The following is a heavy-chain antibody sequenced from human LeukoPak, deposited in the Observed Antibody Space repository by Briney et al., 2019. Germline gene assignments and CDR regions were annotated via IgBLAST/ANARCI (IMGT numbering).Heavy chain of an antibody. J-gene: IGHJ5*02. CDR3: ASGRLYDYGDYVLSWFDP. CDR1: GFIFSRYS. D-gene: IGHD4-17*01. V-gene: IGHV3-21*01. Sequence: SGGSLRLSCAASGFIFSRYSINWVRQAPGKGLEWVSSISSSSSYIYYADSVKGRFTISRDNAKNSLYLQMNSLRAEDTAVYYCASGRLYDYGDYVLSWFDPWGQGTLVTVSS. CDR2: ISSSSSYI.